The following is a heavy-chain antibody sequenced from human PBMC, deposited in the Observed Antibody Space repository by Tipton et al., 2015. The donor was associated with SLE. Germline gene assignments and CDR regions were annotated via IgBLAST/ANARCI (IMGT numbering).Heavy chain of an antibody. V-gene: IGHV4-4*09. D-gene: IGHD3-3*01. CDR3: ARHFYDFWSGYYSFDY. Sequence: LRLSCTVSGGSISSHYWSWIRQPPGKGLEWIGYIYTSGSTNYNPSLKSRVTISVDTSKNQFSLKLSSVTAADTAVYYCARHFYDFWSGYYSFDYWGQGTLVTVSS. J-gene: IGHJ4*02. CDR1: GGSISSHY. CDR2: IYTSGST.